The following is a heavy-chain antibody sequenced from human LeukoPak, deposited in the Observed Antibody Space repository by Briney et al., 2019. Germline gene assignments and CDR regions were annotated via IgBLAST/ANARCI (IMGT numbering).Heavy chain of an antibody. CDR3: ARRMYSGSYQGFDY. J-gene: IGHJ4*02. CDR1: GFTFSNYA. D-gene: IGHD1-26*01. Sequence: GGSLRLSCAASGFTFSNYAMSWVRQAPGKGLEWVSYISSSSTTIYYIDSVKGRFTISRDNAKNSLYLQMNSLRDEDTAVYYCARRMYSGSYQGFDYWGQGTLVTVSS. CDR2: ISSSSTTI. V-gene: IGHV3-48*02.